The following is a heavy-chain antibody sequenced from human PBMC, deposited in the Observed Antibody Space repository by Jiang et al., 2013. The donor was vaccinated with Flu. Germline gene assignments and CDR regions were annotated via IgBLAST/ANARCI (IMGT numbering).Heavy chain of an antibody. J-gene: IGHJ6*04. D-gene: IGHD6-19*01. V-gene: IGHV4-59*08. Sequence: TLSLTCTVSGGSISSYYWSWIRQPQGRGWSGLEYLSYGSTYYNPSLKSRVTISVDTSKNQFSLKLSSVTAADTAVYYCARHMGPNSSGWYPYYYYYGMDVWGKGTTVTVSS. CDR2: LSYGST. CDR1: GGSISSYY. CDR3: ARHMGPNSSGWYPYYYYYGMDV.